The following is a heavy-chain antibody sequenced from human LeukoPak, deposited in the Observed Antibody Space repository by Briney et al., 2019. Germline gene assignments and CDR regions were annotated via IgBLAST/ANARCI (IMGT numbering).Heavy chain of an antibody. CDR2: IYSGGST. Sequence: GGSLRLSCAVSGFTVSSNYMSWVRQAPGKGLEWVSVIYSGGSTYYADSVKGRFTISRDNSKNTLYLQMNSLRAEDTAVYYCARALGYSLTFDYWGQGTLVTVSS. CDR3: ARALGYSLTFDY. CDR1: GFTVSSNY. J-gene: IGHJ4*02. D-gene: IGHD6-13*01. V-gene: IGHV3-66*01.